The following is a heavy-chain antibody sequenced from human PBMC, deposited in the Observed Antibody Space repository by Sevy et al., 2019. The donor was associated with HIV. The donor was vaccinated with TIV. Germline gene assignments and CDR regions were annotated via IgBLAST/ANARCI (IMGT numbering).Heavy chain of an antibody. V-gene: IGHV3-33*01. J-gene: IGHJ4*02. CDR1: GVTPSTYG. CDR3: ARDPRMFGDYLLAFFDY. D-gene: IGHD3-16*01. Sequence: GGSLRFSCAASGVTPSTYGIHWVRQAPGKGLEWVAVIGYDGSNIHYADSVKGRFTISRDNSKNTVFLQMDSLRAEDTAIYYCARDPRMFGDYLLAFFDYWGQGTLVTVSS. CDR2: IGYDGSNI.